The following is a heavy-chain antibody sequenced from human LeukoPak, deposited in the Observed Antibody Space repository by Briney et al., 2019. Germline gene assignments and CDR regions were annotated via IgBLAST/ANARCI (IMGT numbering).Heavy chain of an antibody. Sequence: VRTGGSLRLSCAASGFTFSSYWMHWVRQAPGKGLVWVSGINSDGSSTSYADSVKGRFTISRDNAKNTLYLQMNSLRAEDTAVYYCATSRSFDYWGQGTLVTVSS. CDR1: GFTFSSYW. V-gene: IGHV3-74*01. J-gene: IGHJ4*02. CDR3: ATSRSFDY. CDR2: INSDGSST.